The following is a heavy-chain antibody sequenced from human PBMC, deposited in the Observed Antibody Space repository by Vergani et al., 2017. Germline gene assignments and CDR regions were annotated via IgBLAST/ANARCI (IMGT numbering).Heavy chain of an antibody. CDR1: GASIRSSNYY. J-gene: IGHJ5*02. CDR2: IYYRGST. V-gene: IGHV4-39*01. Sequence: QLQLQESGPGLVKPSATLSLTCSVSGASIRSSNYYWGWIRQPPGKGLGWIASIYYRGSTYYNPSLKSRVTISVDTSKNQFSLKLSSVTAADTAVYFCARHSTVEWLVKLGWIDPWGQGILVTVSS. CDR3: ARHSTVEWLVKLGWIDP. D-gene: IGHD6-19*01.